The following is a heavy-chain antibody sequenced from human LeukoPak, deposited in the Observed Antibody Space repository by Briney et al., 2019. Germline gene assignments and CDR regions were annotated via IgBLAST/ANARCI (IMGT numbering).Heavy chain of an antibody. V-gene: IGHV1-2*02. Sequence: ASVKVSCKASGYTFTGYYMHWVRQAPGQGLEWMGWINPNSGGTNYAQKFQGRVTMTRDTSISTAYMELSRLRSNDTAVYYCAREDLYYYDSSGSEYFQHWGQGTLVTVSS. D-gene: IGHD3-22*01. CDR3: AREDLYYYDSSGSEYFQH. CDR1: GYTFTGYY. J-gene: IGHJ1*01. CDR2: INPNSGGT.